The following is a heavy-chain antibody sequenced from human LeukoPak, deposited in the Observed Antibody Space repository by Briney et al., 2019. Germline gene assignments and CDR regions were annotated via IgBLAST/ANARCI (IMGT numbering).Heavy chain of an antibody. CDR1: GGSISSGIHF. J-gene: IGHJ3*02. D-gene: IGHD6-19*01. CDR2: INYRGST. V-gene: IGHV4-39*01. Sequence: PSETLSLTCTVSGGSISSGIHFWIWIRQPPGMGLEWIGSINYRGSTYYNLSLKSRVTISVDTSKNQFSLKLTSVTAADTALYYCARQIAVAGEWAFDIWGQGTMVTVSS. CDR3: ARQIAVAGEWAFDI.